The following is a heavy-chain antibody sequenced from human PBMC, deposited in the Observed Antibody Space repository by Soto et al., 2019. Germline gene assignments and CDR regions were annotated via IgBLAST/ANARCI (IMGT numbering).Heavy chain of an antibody. D-gene: IGHD4-17*01. V-gene: IGHV3-72*01. CDR1: GFTSSDHY. Sequence: PGGSLRLSCVASGFTSSDHYMDWVRQAPGKGLEWVGRSRNKANSFTTEYAASVRGRFTIFRDDSKNSLYLQMSSLKTEDTAVYYCARELMTTVTYFDYWGQGTLVTVSS. CDR2: SRNKANSFTT. CDR3: ARELMTTVTYFDY. J-gene: IGHJ4*02.